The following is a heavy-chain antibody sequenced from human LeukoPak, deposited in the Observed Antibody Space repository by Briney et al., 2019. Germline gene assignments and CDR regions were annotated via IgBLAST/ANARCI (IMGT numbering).Heavy chain of an antibody. J-gene: IGHJ6*02. CDR2: ITNSGVTT. CDR3: TKARLYCSSGTCSDHPATLTGMDV. CDR1: GFTLSSFA. V-gene: IGHV3-23*01. D-gene: IGHD2-15*01. Sequence: GGSLRLSCTASGFTLSSFAMHWVRQAPGKGLEWVSLITNSGVTTHYADSVKGRFTISRDNPRSTLYLQLNSLRADDTALYYCTKARLYCSSGTCSDHPATLTGMDVWGQGTTVTVSS.